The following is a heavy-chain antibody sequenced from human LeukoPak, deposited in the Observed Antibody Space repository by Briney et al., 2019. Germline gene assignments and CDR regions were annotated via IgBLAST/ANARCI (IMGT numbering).Heavy chain of an antibody. Sequence: PSETLSLTCTVSGGSISSSSYYWGWIRQPPGKGLEWIGSIYYSGSTYYNPSLKSRVTISVDTSKNQFSLKLSSVTAADTAVYYCARGAGDFSIVYYYYMDVWGKGTTVTISS. V-gene: IGHV4-39*01. CDR2: IYYSGST. CDR1: GGSISSSSYY. CDR3: ARGAGDFSIVYYYYMDV. J-gene: IGHJ6*03. D-gene: IGHD4-11*01.